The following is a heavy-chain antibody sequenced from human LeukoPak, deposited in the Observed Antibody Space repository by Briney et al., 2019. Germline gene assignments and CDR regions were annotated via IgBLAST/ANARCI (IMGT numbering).Heavy chain of an antibody. CDR3: ARDVLYSSGWYFDY. Sequence: PSETLSLTCTVSGGSISSYYWSWIRQPPGKGLEWIGYIYYSGSTNYNPSLKSRVTISVDTSKNQFSLKLSSVTAADTAVYYCARDVLYSSGWYFDYWGQGTLVTVSS. CDR2: IYYSGST. D-gene: IGHD6-19*01. CDR1: GGSISSYY. V-gene: IGHV4-59*01. J-gene: IGHJ4*02.